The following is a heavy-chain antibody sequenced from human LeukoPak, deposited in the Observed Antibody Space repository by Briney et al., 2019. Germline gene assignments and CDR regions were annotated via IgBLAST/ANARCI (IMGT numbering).Heavy chain of an antibody. CDR3: ARHDSFIPY. J-gene: IGHJ4*02. V-gene: IGHV3-23*01. CDR2: ISDNEGTT. D-gene: IGHD5-18*01. CDR1: GFTFNYYA. Sequence: GGSLRLSCAASGFTFNYYAMSWVRQAPGKGLEWVSGISDNEGTTYYTDSVKGRFTISRDNTKNTVYLQMNNLRADHTAVYFCARHDSFIPYWGQGTLVTVSS.